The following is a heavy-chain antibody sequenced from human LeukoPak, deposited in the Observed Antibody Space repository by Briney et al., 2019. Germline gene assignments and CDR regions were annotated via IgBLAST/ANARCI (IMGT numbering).Heavy chain of an antibody. CDR3: AKRGNSWDLFDY. D-gene: IGHD6-13*01. CDR1: GFTFSSYV. J-gene: IGHJ4*02. CDR2: IGGSVGSR. V-gene: IGHV3-23*01. Sequence: GGSLRLSCAASGFTFSSYVMSWVRQAPGKGLEWVSNIGGSVGSRFYAASVKGRFAISRVNSKKTLFLQMNNLRVEDTAVYYCAKRGNSWDLFDYWGQGTLVTVSS.